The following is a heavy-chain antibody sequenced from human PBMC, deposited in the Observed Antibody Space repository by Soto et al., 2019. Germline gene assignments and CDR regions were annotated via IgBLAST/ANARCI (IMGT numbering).Heavy chain of an antibody. D-gene: IGHD6-13*01. CDR3: ARGISAAGKPNGLKNWFDP. CDR2: INHSGRT. Sequence: SETLSLTCAVYGGSFSGYYWSWIRQPPGKGLEWIGEINHSGRTNYNPSLKSRVTISVDTSKNQFSLKLSSVTAADTAVYYCARGISAAGKPNGLKNWFDPWGQGTLVTVSS. V-gene: IGHV4-34*01. J-gene: IGHJ5*02. CDR1: GGSFSGYY.